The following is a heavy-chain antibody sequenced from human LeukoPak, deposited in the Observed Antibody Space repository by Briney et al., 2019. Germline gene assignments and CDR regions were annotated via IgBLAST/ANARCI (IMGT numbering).Heavy chain of an antibody. CDR2: ISSSSSYI. CDR1: GFTFSSYS. J-gene: IGHJ4*02. Sequence: PGGSLRLSCAASGFTFSSYSMNWVRQAPGKGLEWVSSISSSSSYIYYADSVKGRFTISRDNAKNSLYLQMNSLRAEDTAVYYCARDFPPTAARYLGYWGQGTLVTVSS. D-gene: IGHD2-15*01. V-gene: IGHV3-21*01. CDR3: ARDFPPTAARYLGY.